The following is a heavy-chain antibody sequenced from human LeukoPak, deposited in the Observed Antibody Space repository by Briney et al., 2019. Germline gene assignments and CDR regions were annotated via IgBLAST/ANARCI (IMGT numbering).Heavy chain of an antibody. CDR3: ARGRYCSSASCYHDY. Sequence: ASVKVSCKASGYTFTTYPINWVRQAPGQGLEWMGWIDTNTGSPTYAQGLTGRFVFSLDTSVSTAYLQISSLKAEDTAVYYCARGRYCSSASCYHDYWGQGTLVTVSS. CDR2: IDTNTGSP. V-gene: IGHV7-4-1*02. D-gene: IGHD2-2*01. CDR1: GYTFTTYP. J-gene: IGHJ4*02.